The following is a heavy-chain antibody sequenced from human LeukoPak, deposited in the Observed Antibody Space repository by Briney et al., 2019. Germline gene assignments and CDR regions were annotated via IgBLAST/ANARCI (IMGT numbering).Heavy chain of an antibody. J-gene: IGHJ4*02. CDR3: ARDRGTWNDDGFDY. Sequence: SETLSLTCTVPGGSISSYYWSWIRQPAGKGLEWIGRIYISGSTNYNPSLKSRVTMSVDTSKNQFSLKLSSVTAADTAVYYCARDRGTWNDDGFDYWGQGTLVTVSS. V-gene: IGHV4-4*07. CDR2: IYISGST. CDR1: GGSISSYY. D-gene: IGHD1-1*01.